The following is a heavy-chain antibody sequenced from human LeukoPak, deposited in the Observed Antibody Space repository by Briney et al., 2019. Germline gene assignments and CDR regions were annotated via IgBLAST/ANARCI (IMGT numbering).Heavy chain of an antibody. D-gene: IGHD2-2*01. Sequence: GGSLRLSCAASGFTFSSYAMSWVRQAPGKGLEWVSAISGSGGSTYYADSVKGRFTISRDNSKNTLYLQMNSLRLEDTAVFYCAKDSLGYCSSTSYYEYYYYMDVWGKGTTVTISS. J-gene: IGHJ6*03. CDR3: AKDSLGYCSSTSYYEYYYYMDV. V-gene: IGHV3-23*01. CDR2: ISGSGGST. CDR1: GFTFSSYA.